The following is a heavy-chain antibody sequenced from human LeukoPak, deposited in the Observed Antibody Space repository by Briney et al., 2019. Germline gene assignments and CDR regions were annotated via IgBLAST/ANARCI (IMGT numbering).Heavy chain of an antibody. CDR1: GFTFRTSG. D-gene: IGHD7-27*01. V-gene: IGHV3-48*01. CDR3: AKRSPGDYHFDY. J-gene: IGHJ4*02. CDR2: ISSSGTTI. Sequence: GGSLRLSCAASGFTFRTSGMNWVRQAPGKGLEWVSYISSSGTTISYAQSVKGRFTITRDNAQNSLTLHMNTLRADDTAVYYCAKRSPGDYHFDYWGQGTQVSVSS.